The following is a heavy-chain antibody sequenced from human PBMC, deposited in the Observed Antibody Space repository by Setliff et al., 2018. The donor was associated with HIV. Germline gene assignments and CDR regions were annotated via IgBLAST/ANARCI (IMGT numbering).Heavy chain of an antibody. J-gene: IGHJ6*02. V-gene: IGHV4-4*09. CDR2: IYTSGST. Sequence: PSETLSLTCTVSGGSISSYYWSWIRQPPGKGLEWIGYIYTSGSTNYNPSLKSRVTISVDTSKNQFSLKLSSVTAADTAVYYCARLGYYYYGMDVWGQGTTVTVSS. CDR3: ARLGYYYYGMDV. CDR1: GGSISSYY.